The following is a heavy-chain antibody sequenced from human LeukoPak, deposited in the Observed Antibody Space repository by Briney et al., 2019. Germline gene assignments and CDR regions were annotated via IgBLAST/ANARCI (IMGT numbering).Heavy chain of an antibody. D-gene: IGHD1-26*01. J-gene: IGHJ4*02. CDR3: AKAQEWELRSTFDY. CDR2: INPRSGVT. CDR1: GYTFTGYY. V-gene: IGHV1-2*02. Sequence: ASVKVSCKASGYTFTGYYLHWVRQAPGQGLEWMGWINPRSGVTNSAQKFQGRVTMTRNTSISTAYMELSSLRSEDTAVYYCAKAQEWELRSTFDYWGQGTLVTVSS.